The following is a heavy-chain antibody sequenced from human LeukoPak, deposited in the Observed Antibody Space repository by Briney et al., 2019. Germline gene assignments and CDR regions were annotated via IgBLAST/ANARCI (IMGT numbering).Heavy chain of an antibody. D-gene: IGHD5-24*01. CDR2: IYTSGST. Sequence: SETLSLTCTVSGGSISSGSYYWSWIRQPAGKGLEWIGRIYTSGSTNYNPSLKSRVTISVDTSKNQFSLKLTSVTAADTAVYYCARHPSGRMWLQQGGWFDPWGQGTLVTVSS. CDR3: ARHPSGRMWLQQGGWFDP. CDR1: GGSISSGSYY. J-gene: IGHJ5*02. V-gene: IGHV4-61*02.